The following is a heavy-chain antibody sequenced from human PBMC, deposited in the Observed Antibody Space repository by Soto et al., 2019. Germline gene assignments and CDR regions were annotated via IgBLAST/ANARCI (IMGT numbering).Heavy chain of an antibody. V-gene: IGHV4-39*01. CDR2: IYYSGST. CDR3: ARQVVERTVAGTGTFDY. J-gene: IGHJ4*02. Sequence: PSETLSLTCTVSGGSISSSSYYWGWIRQPPGKGLEWIGSIYYSGSTYYNPSLKSRVTISVDTSKNQFSLKLSSVTAADTAVYYCARQVVERTVAGTGTFDYWDQGTLVTVSS. D-gene: IGHD6-19*01. CDR1: GGSISSSSYY.